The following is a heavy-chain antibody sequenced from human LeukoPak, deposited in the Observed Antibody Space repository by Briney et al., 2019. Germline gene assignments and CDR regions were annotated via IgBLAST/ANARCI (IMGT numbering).Heavy chain of an antibody. CDR3: ARDVPYYYGSGSYYKTLWYYGMDV. D-gene: IGHD3-10*01. J-gene: IGHJ6*02. CDR1: GGSVSSGSYY. V-gene: IGHV4-61*01. Sequence: PSETLSLTCSVSGGSVSSGSYYWSWIRQPPGKGLEWIGYIYYSGSTNYNPSLRSRVTISVDTSKNQFSLKLSSVTAADTAVYYCARDVPYYYGSGSYYKTLWYYGMDVLGQGTTVTVSS. CDR2: IYYSGST.